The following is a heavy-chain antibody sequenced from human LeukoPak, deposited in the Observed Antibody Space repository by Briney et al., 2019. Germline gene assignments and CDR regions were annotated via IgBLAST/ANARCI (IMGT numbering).Heavy chain of an antibody. CDR1: GGTFSSYD. CDR3: ARGSRISRFDP. J-gene: IGHJ5*02. CDR2: MNPNSGNT. V-gene: IGHV1-8*02. D-gene: IGHD2/OR15-2a*01. Sequence: ASVKVSCKASGGTFSSYDINWVRQATGQGLEWMGWMNPNSGNTGYAQKFQGRVTMTRNTSISTAYMELSSLRSEDTAVYYCARGSRISRFDPWGQGTLVTVSS.